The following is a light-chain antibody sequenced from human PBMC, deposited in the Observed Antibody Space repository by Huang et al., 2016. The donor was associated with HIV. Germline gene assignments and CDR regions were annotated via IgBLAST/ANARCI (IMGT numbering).Light chain of an antibody. CDR1: RSVSSN. CDR2: GSS. J-gene: IGKJ4*01. Sequence: IVMTQSPATLSVSPGERVTISCRANRSVSSNLAWYQQRPGQAPCLLCYGSSSRAPCLPARFSGSGSGTDFSLTISSLQSEDFALYYCHQYNNWLLSFGGGTRVDI. CDR3: HQYNNWLLS. V-gene: IGKV3-15*01.